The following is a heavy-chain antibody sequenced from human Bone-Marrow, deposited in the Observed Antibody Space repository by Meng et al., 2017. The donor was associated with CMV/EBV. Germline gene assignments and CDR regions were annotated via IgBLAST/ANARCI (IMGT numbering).Heavy chain of an antibody. Sequence: SETLSLTCTVSGYSISSGYYWSWIRQPPGKGLEWIGSIYYSGSTYYNPSLKSRVTISVDTSKNQFSLKLSSVTAADTAVYYCARESAYYDFWSGYYYYYGMDVWGQGTTVTVSS. J-gene: IGHJ6*02. CDR1: GYSISSGYY. CDR3: ARESAYYDFWSGYYYYYGMDV. V-gene: IGHV4-38-2*02. D-gene: IGHD3-3*01. CDR2: IYYSGST.